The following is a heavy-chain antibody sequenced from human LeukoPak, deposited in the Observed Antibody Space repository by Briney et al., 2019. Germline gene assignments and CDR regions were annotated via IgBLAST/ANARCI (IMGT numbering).Heavy chain of an antibody. D-gene: IGHD3-3*01. J-gene: IGHJ4*02. Sequence: PGGSLRLSCAASGFTFSSYWMHWVRQAPGKGLVWVSRINSDGSSTSYADSVKGRFTISRDNAKNTLYLQMNSLRAEDTAVYYCASLRFFEWLDYWGLGTLVTVSS. V-gene: IGHV3-74*01. CDR2: INSDGSST. CDR1: GFTFSSYW. CDR3: ASLRFFEWLDY.